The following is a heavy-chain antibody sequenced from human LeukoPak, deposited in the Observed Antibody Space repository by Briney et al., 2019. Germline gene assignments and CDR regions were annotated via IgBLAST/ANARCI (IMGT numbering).Heavy chain of an antibody. CDR3: SRGKQQLVQIVDY. V-gene: IGHV3-74*01. Sequence: GGSLRLSCAASGFTFSSYWMHWVRQAPGKGLVWVSSINSDGSSTSYADSVKGRFTISRDNAKNRLYLQMNSLRAEDTAVYYCSRGKQQLVQIVDYWGQGTLVTVSS. CDR1: GFTFSSYW. J-gene: IGHJ4*02. D-gene: IGHD6-13*01. CDR2: INSDGSST.